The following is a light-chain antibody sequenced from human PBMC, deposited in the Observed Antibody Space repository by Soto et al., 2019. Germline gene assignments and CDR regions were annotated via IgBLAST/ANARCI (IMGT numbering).Light chain of an antibody. Sequence: QSVVTQEPSLTVSPGGTVTLTCGSSTGAVTSGHYPYWFQQKPGQAPRTLIYDTSNKHSWTPARFSGSLLGGKAAVTLSGAQPEDEAEYYCLLAYSGAREVFGGGTKLTVL. CDR3: LLAYSGAREV. CDR1: TGAVTSGHY. V-gene: IGLV7-46*01. J-gene: IGLJ2*01. CDR2: DTS.